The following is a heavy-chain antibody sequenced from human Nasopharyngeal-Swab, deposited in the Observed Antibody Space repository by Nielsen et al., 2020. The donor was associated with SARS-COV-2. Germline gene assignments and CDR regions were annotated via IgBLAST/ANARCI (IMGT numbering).Heavy chain of an antibody. CDR2: ISTTSDYI. D-gene: IGHD3-9*01. Sequence: GESLKISCAASGFTFTDYVMNWVRQALGKGLEWVSSISTTSDYIYYADSVKGRFTISRDNARNSLHLQMHSLRAEDTAVYYCVRDGYFDWSFGYWGQGTLVTVSS. J-gene: IGHJ4*02. V-gene: IGHV3-21*01. CDR3: VRDGYFDWSFGY. CDR1: GFTFTDYV.